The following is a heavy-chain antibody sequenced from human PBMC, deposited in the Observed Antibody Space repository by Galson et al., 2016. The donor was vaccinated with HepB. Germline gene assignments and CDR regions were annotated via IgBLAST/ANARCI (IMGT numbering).Heavy chain of an antibody. V-gene: IGHV3-7*01. J-gene: IGHJ4*02. CDR2: IKQDESEK. Sequence: SLRLSCAASGFTFTTYWMSWVRQAPGKGLEWVANIKQDESEKFYVDSVKGRFTVSRDIAKNSLFLQMRSLRAEDTAVYSCATFIEENSSFESWGQGTLVTVSS. CDR3: ATFIEENSSFES. D-gene: IGHD1/OR15-1a*01. CDR1: GFTFTTYW.